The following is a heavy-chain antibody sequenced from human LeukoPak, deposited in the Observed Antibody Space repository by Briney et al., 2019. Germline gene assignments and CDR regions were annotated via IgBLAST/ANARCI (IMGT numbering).Heavy chain of an antibody. Sequence: EPGGSLRLSCAASGVTFSTYWMSWVRQAPGKGLEWVANIKQDGSEKYYVDSVKGRFTISRDNAKNSLYLQMNSLRAEETAVYYCARARGGIYDYIWGSTGNYYYYMDVWGKGTTVTVSS. CDR2: IKQDGSEK. J-gene: IGHJ6*03. V-gene: IGHV3-7*01. CDR1: GVTFSTYW. D-gene: IGHD3-16*01. CDR3: ARARGGIYDYIWGSTGNYYYYMDV.